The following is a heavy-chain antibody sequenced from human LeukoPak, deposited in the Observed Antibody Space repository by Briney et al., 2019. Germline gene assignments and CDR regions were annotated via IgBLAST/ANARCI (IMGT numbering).Heavy chain of an antibody. J-gene: IGHJ4*02. CDR1: GGSVSSDSYF. Sequence: SETLSLTCSVSGGSVSSDSYFWNWVRQPPGKGLEWIGYIYSSGSTNYNPSLKSRVTISVDTSKNQFSLKLSSVTAADTAVYYCARGPAVLRYFDWLLSFDYWGQGTLVTVSS. D-gene: IGHD3-9*01. V-gene: IGHV4-61*01. CDR2: IYSSGST. CDR3: ARGPAVLRYFDWLLSFDY.